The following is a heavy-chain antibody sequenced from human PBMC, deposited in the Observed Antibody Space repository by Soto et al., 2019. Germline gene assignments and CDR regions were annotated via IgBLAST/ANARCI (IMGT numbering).Heavy chain of an antibody. CDR1: GFTFNSRSSHG. J-gene: IGHJ5*02. Sequence: GGSLRLSCAVFGFTFNSRSSHGMSWVRQAPGKGLEWVSAISGSGGSTYYADSVKGRFTISRDNSKNTLYLQMNSLRAEDTAVYYCAKDSSGRPLNWFDPWGQGTLVTVSS. CDR3: AKDSSGRPLNWFDP. V-gene: IGHV3-23*01. D-gene: IGHD6-19*01. CDR2: ISGSGGST.